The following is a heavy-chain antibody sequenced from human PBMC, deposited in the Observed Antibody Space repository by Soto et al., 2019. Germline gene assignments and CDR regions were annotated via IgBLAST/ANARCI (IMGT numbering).Heavy chain of an antibody. V-gene: IGHV3-33*01. D-gene: IGHD6-19*01. J-gene: IGHJ6*02. CDR3: ARSGGSYSSGWYGGSTYYYGMDV. CDR2: IWYDGSNK. CDR1: GFTFSSYG. Sequence: QVQLVESGGGVVQPGRSLRLSCAASGFTFSSYGMHWVRQAPGRGLEWVAVIWYDGSNKYYVDSVKGRFTISRDNSKNTLYLQMNGLRAEDTALYYCARSGGSYSSGWYGGSTYYYGMDVWGQGTTVTVSS.